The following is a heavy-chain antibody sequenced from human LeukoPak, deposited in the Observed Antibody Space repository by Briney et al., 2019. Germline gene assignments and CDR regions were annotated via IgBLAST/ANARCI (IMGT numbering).Heavy chain of an antibody. Sequence: PGGSLRLSCAASGFTFSSYAMHCVRQAPGKGLEWVATISYDGSNNYYAESVKGRFTISRDNAKNSLYLQMNSLRAEDTAVYYCARVQWGVHAMDVWGQGTTVTVSS. CDR1: GFTFSSYA. CDR2: ISYDGSNN. J-gene: IGHJ6*02. CDR3: ARVQWGVHAMDV. V-gene: IGHV3-30-3*01. D-gene: IGHD2-8*01.